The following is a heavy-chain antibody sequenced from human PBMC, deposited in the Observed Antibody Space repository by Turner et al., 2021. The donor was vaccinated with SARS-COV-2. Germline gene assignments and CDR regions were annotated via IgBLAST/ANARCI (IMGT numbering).Heavy chain of an antibody. D-gene: IGHD6-19*01. CDR2: FDPEDGET. J-gene: IGHJ6*02. V-gene: IGHV1-24*01. Sequence: QVQLVQSGAEVKKPGASVKVSCQVSGYTLTELSMHWVRQAPGKGLEWMGGFDPEDGETIYAQKFQGRVTMTEDTSTDTAYMELSSLRSEDTAVYYCAAGSAVAGTPQFYSYYYGMDVWGQGTTVTVSS. CDR1: GYTLTELS. CDR3: AAGSAVAGTPQFYSYYYGMDV.